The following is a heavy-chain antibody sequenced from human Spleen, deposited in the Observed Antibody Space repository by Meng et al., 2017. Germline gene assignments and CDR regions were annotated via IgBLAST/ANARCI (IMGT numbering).Heavy chain of an antibody. CDR3: ARDYDDDSGYYDGYFDL. D-gene: IGHD3-22*01. V-gene: IGHV3-53*01. J-gene: IGHJ2*01. CDR1: GFSVSTKY. Sequence: GESLKISCAASGFSVSTKYMNWVRQAPGKGLEWVSVIFPGGSPFYADSVEGRFTLSRDNSKNTLYLQMNSLRAEDTAVYYCARDYDDDSGYYDGYFDLWGRGTLVTVSS. CDR2: IFPGGSP.